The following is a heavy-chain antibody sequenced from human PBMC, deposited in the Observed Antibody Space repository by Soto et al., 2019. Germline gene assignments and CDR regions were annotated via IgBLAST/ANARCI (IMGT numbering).Heavy chain of an antibody. CDR2: SHSSGSI. V-gene: IGHV4-30-4*01. J-gene: IGHJ1*01. D-gene: IGHD3-22*01. CDR1: GGSISSDDYY. CDR3: ARDLDGLHDDTSGPFPRPG. Sequence: SETLSLTCTVSGGSISSDDYYWSWIRQAPGRGLEWMGYSHSSGSIYYNPSLKSRATMSIDTAGNQFSLKVSSVTVADTAVYYCARDLDGLHDDTSGPFPRPGWGQGTLVTVSS.